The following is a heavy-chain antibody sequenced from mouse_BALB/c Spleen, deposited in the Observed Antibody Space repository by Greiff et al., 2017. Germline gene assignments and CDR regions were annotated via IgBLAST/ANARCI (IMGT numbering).Heavy chain of an antibody. Sequence: QVHVKQSGAELARPGASVKMSCKASGYTFTSYTMHWVKQRPGQGLEWIGYINPSSGYTNYNQKFKDKATLTADKSSSTAYMQLSSLTSEDSAVYYCARGGNYVFHAMDYWGQGTSVTVSS. V-gene: IGHV1-4*01. CDR1: GYTFTSYT. D-gene: IGHD2-1*01. J-gene: IGHJ4*01. CDR2: INPSSGYT. CDR3: ARGGNYVFHAMDY.